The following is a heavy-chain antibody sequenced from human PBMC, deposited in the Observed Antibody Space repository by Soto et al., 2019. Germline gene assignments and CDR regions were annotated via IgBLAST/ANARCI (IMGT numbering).Heavy chain of an antibody. J-gene: IGHJ4*02. CDR1: GYTFTGYY. Sequence: AASVKVSCKASGYTFTGYYIHWVRQAPGQGPEWMGWINPNNGGSNYAPKFQGRITMTRGTSISTAYMELTRLKSDDTAVYYCARAGNWNYWSYYDYWGPGTLVTVSS. CDR3: ARAGNWNYWSYYDY. V-gene: IGHV1-2*02. CDR2: INPNNGGS. D-gene: IGHD1-7*01.